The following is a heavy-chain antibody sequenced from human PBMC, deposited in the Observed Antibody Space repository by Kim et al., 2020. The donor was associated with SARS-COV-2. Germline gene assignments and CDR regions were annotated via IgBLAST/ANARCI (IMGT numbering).Heavy chain of an antibody. J-gene: IGHJ4*02. CDR3: AKDYYDSSGYFPNFPEFDY. Sequence: GGSLRLSCAASGFTFSSYGMHWVRQAPGKGLEWVAVISYDGSNKYYADSVKGRFTISRDNSKNTLYLQMNSLRAEDTAVYYCAKDYYDSSGYFPNFPEFDYWGQGTLVTVSS. CDR2: ISYDGSNK. CDR1: GFTFSSYG. D-gene: IGHD3-22*01. V-gene: IGHV3-30*18.